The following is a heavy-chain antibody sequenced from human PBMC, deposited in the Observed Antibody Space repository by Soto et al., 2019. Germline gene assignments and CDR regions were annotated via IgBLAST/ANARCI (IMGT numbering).Heavy chain of an antibody. CDR2: INAGNGNT. V-gene: IGHV1-3*01. D-gene: IGHD6-13*01. CDR1: GFTNTCNS. Sequence: APVKRSLKSPGFTNTCNSMDWVRQDHRQRLEWMGWINAGNGNTKYSQKFQGRVTITRDTSASTAYMELSSLRSEDTAVYYCATPLHYSSSWYYFDYWGQGTLVTVSS. CDR3: ATPLHYSSSWYYFDY. J-gene: IGHJ4*02.